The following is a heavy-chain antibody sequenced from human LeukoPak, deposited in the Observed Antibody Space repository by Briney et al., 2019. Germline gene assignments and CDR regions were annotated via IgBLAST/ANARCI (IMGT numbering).Heavy chain of an antibody. CDR3: ARAAPNYYYYYMDV. V-gene: IGHV1-18*01. J-gene: IGHJ6*03. CDR1: GYTFTSYG. CDR2: IIAYNGNT. D-gene: IGHD6-25*01. Sequence: ASVKVSCKASGYTFTSYGISWVRQAPGQGLEWMGWIIAYNGNTNYAQKLQGRVTMTTDTSTSTAYMELSTLRSEDTAVYYCARAAPNYYYYYMDVWGKGTTVTVSS.